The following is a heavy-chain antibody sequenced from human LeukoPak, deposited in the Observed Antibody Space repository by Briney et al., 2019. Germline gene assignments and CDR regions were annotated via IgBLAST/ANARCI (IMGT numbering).Heavy chain of an antibody. D-gene: IGHD2-2*01. J-gene: IGHJ5*02. CDR3: ARDKESTSCYAGCWWFDP. Sequence: GASVKVSCKASGYTFTGYYMHWVRQAPGQGLEWMGWINPNSGGTNYAQKFQGRVTMTRDTSISTAYMELSRLRSDDTAVYHCARDKESTSCYAGCWWFDPWGQGTLVTVSS. CDR2: INPNSGGT. V-gene: IGHV1-2*02. CDR1: GYTFTGYY.